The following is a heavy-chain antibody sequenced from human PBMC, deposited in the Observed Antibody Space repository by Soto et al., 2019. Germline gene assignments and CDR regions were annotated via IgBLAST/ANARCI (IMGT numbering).Heavy chain of an antibody. CDR1: GFTFGTYA. D-gene: IGHD3-16*02. J-gene: IGHJ4*02. V-gene: IGHV3-23*01. CDR3: AKASTYEYVWGSFRYYFDH. CDR2: ISGSGDRT. Sequence: GGSLRLSCAASGFTFGTYAMSWVRQAPGKGLEWVSGISGSGDRTHYADSVKGRFSISRDNSQNTLHLQMNSLRAEDTAVYYCAKASTYEYVWGSFRYYFDHWGQGALVTVSS.